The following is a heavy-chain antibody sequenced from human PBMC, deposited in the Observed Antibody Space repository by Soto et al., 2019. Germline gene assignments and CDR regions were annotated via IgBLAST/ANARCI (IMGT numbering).Heavy chain of an antibody. V-gene: IGHV3-23*01. CDR2: ISGSGGST. J-gene: IGHJ3*02. Sequence: AISGSGGSTYYADSVKGRFTISRDNSKNTLYLQMNSLRAEDTAVYYCAKVRVVAALDAFDIWGQGTMVTVSS. D-gene: IGHD2-15*01. CDR3: AKVRVVAALDAFDI.